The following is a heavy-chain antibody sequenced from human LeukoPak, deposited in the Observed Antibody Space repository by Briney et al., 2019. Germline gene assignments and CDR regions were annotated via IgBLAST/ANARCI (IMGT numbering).Heavy chain of an antibody. Sequence: PSGTLSLTCTVSGDSMSSGARWSWVRQSLGKGLEWIGEIFHSGSTNYNPSLRGRVTLSADNSKNHFSLDLSSVTGADTAVYYCARRGYSGNEAYFAYWGQGTLVTVSS. CDR3: ARRGYSGNEAYFAY. D-gene: IGHD5-12*01. J-gene: IGHJ4*02. V-gene: IGHV4-4*02. CDR2: IFHSGST. CDR1: GDSMSSGAR.